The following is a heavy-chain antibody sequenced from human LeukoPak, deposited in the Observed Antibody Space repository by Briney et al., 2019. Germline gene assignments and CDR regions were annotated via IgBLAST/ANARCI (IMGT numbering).Heavy chain of an antibody. CDR1: GGSITSYY. J-gene: IGHJ5*02. V-gene: IGHV4-59*01. CDR2: IYYGGNT. CDR3: ARIMGFCSSTTCYPRFDP. D-gene: IGHD2-2*01. Sequence: SETLSLTCTVSGGSITSYYWSWMRQPPGKGPEWLGYIYYGGNTDYNPSLKSRVTMSVDTSKNQFSLKLTSVTAADTAIYYCARIMGFCSSTTCYPRFDPWGQGTLVTVSS.